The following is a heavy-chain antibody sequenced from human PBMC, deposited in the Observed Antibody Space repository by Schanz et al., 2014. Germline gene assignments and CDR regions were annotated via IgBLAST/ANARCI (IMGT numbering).Heavy chain of an antibody. J-gene: IGHJ4*02. CDR1: GLTFTSAW. Sequence: VHLLESGGGLVKPGGSLRLSCATSGLTFTSAWMSWVRQAPGKGLEWVSAISGSGGSTYYADSVKGRFTISRDNSKNTLYLQMNSLRPEDTAVYYCARPPHDSSGYYPFDYWGQGTLVTVSS. CDR3: ARPPHDSSGYYPFDY. CDR2: ISGSGGST. V-gene: IGHV3-23*01. D-gene: IGHD3-22*01.